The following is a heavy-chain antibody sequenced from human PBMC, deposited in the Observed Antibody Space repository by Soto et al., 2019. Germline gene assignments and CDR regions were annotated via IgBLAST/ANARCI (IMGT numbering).Heavy chain of an antibody. CDR2: IHNSGST. V-gene: IGHV4-31*03. Sequence: PXETLSLSCTVSGAYVNSGGYYWSWLRHHPGKGLEWIGCIHNSGSTYYSPSLKSRVTISLDTSKNQFSLKLSSVTAADTALYYCARAGSSGYYLKTWGQGTLVTVSS. J-gene: IGHJ4*02. D-gene: IGHD3-22*01. CDR1: GAYVNSGGYY. CDR3: ARAGSSGYYLKT.